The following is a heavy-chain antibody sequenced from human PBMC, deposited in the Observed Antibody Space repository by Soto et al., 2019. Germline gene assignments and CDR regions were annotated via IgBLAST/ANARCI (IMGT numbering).Heavy chain of an antibody. CDR3: TLSYGDSYYYYYGMDV. Sequence: PGESLKICCVGAGVSFSRYTGGWVRQVPGKGLEGMGVIHPGDSDTIYSPSFQGQVTISADKSISTAYLQWSSLRASDTAMYYCTLSYGDSYYYYYGMDVWGQGTTVLVSS. D-gene: IGHD4-17*01. J-gene: IGHJ6*02. V-gene: IGHV5-51*01. CDR1: GVSFSRYT. CDR2: IHPGDSDT.